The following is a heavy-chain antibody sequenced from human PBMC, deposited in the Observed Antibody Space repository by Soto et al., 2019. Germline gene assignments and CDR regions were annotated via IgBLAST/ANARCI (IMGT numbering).Heavy chain of an antibody. Sequence: SVKVSCKASGGTFSSYAISWVRQAPGQGLEWMGGIIPIFGTANYAQKFQGRVTITADESTSTAYIELSSLRSEDTAVYYCARDXGAAESNQAHYYYGMDVWGQGTTVTVSS. D-gene: IGHD6-13*01. J-gene: IGHJ6*02. CDR2: IIPIFGTA. V-gene: IGHV1-69*13. CDR1: GGTFSSYA. CDR3: ARDXGAAESNQAHYYYGMDV.